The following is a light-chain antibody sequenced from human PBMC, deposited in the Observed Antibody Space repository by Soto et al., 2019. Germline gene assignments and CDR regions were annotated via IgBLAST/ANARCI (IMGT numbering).Light chain of an antibody. V-gene: IGKV3-11*01. CDR3: QQRSNWPRS. CDR1: QSVTTY. Sequence: EIVLTQSPATLSLSPGERATLSCRASQSVTTYLAWYQQKPGQAPMLLIYDASNRASGIPARFSGSGSWTDFTLTISSLEPEDFAVYYCQQRSNWPRSFGGGTKVEIK. CDR2: DAS. J-gene: IGKJ4*01.